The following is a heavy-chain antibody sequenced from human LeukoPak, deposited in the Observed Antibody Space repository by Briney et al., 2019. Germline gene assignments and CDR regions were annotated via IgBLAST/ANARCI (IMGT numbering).Heavy chain of an antibody. D-gene: IGHD6-13*01. Sequence: ASETVSCKASGYTVTDYYMHWVRPAPGQGRTGMGWINPNSGGTNEAQKIQGWVTMTRATTIKTAYMELSRRRSDDTALYYCARVRGSSWTGLDSVSDGSAFDIWGQGTMVTVSS. V-gene: IGHV1-2*04. J-gene: IGHJ3*02. CDR3: ARVRGSSWTGLDSVSDGSAFDI. CDR1: GYTVTDYY. CDR2: INPNSGGT.